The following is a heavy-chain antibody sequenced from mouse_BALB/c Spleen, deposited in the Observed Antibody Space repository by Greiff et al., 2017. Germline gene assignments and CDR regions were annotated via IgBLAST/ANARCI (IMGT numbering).Heavy chain of an antibody. CDR1: GFTFSSYA. CDR2: ISSGGSYT. V-gene: IGHV5-9-3*01. J-gene: IGHJ4*01. CDR3: AGPTIGPYYAMDY. Sequence: EVHLVESGGGLVKPGGSLKLSCAASGFTFSSYAMSWVRQTPEKRLEWVATISSGGSYTYYPDSVKGRFTISRDNAKNTLYLQMSSLRSEDTAMYYCAGPTIGPYYAMDYGGRGTSVTVSS. D-gene: IGHD2-14*01.